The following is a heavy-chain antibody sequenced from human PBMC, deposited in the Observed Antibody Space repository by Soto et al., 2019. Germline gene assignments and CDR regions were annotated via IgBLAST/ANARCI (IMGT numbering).Heavy chain of an antibody. CDR3: AGGGYYDFWSGYYTDIYGMDV. CDR1: GFTFSSYS. D-gene: IGHD3-3*01. Sequence: PGGSLRLSCAASGFTFSSYSMNWVRQAPGKGLEWVSSISSSSSYIYYADSVKGRFTISRDNAKNSLYLQMNSLRAEDTAVYYCAGGGYYDFWSGYYTDIYGMDVWGQGTTVTVSS. V-gene: IGHV3-21*01. J-gene: IGHJ6*02. CDR2: ISSSSSYI.